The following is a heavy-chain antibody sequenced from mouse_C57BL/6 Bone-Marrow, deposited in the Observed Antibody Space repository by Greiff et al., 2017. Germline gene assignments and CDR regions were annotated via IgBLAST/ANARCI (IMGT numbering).Heavy chain of an antibody. CDR1: GLNIKDYY. J-gene: IGHJ2*01. CDR2: IEPEDGET. CDR3: ITESFDY. V-gene: IGHV14-1*01. Sequence: EVQLQQSGAELVRPGASVKLSCTASGLNIKDYYMHWVKQRPEQGLEGIGRIEPEDGETEYATKFQGKATMTAATSSNTAYLQLSSLTSEDTAVYYCITESFDYWGQGTTLTVSS.